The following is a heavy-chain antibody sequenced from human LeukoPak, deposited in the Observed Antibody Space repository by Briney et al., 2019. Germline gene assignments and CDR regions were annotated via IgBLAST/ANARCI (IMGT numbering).Heavy chain of an antibody. CDR3: ARVLGAPKVSYYYYGMDV. J-gene: IGHJ6*02. CDR1: GYTFTSYD. V-gene: IGHV1-8*01. CDR2: MNPNSGNT. Sequence: ASVKVSCKASGYTFTSYDINWVRQATGQGLEWMGWMNPNSGNTGYAQKFQGRVTMTRNTSISTAYMELSSLRSEDTAVYYCARVLGAPKVSYYYYGMDVWGQGPTVTVSS.